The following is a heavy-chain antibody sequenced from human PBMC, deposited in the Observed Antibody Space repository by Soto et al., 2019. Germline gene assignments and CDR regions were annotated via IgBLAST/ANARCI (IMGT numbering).Heavy chain of an antibody. Sequence: SGPTLVNPTQTLTLTCTFSGFSPSTTGMCVSWIRQPPGKALEWLALIDWDDDKYYSTSLKTRLTISKDTSKNQVVLTMTNMDPVDTATYYCARTYSGYDWGRGYRLYYFDYWGQGTLVTVS. D-gene: IGHD5-12*01. J-gene: IGHJ4*02. CDR2: IDWDDDK. CDR1: GFSPSTTGMC. V-gene: IGHV2-70*01. CDR3: ARTYSGYDWGRGYRLYYFDY.